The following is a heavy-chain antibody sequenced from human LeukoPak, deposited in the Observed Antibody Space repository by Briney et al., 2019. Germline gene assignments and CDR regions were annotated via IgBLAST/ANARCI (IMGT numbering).Heavy chain of an antibody. D-gene: IGHD1-7*01. J-gene: IGHJ2*01. V-gene: IGHV3-74*01. CDR1: GFTFSTPW. CDR2: MNGDGTTI. CDR3: ARAGNYYYDL. Sequence: GGSLRLSCAASGFTFSTPWMHWVRQGPGQGLVWVSRMNGDGTTINYADSVKGRFTISRDNAKNTLYLEMNSLSAEDTAVYYCARAGNYYYDLWGRGTLVSVSS.